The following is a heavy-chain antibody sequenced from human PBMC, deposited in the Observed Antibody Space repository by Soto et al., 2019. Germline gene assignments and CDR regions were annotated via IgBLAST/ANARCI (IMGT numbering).Heavy chain of an antibody. D-gene: IGHD2-15*01. Sequence: ASVKVSCKASGYTFTSYYMHWVRQAPGQGLEWMGIINPSGGSTSYAQKFQGRVTMTRDTSTSTVYMELSSLRSEDTAVYYCASYPGYCSGGSCFGYFEYWGQGTLVTVSS. CDR1: GYTFTSYY. CDR3: ASYPGYCSGGSCFGYFEY. V-gene: IGHV1-46*03. J-gene: IGHJ4*02. CDR2: INPSGGST.